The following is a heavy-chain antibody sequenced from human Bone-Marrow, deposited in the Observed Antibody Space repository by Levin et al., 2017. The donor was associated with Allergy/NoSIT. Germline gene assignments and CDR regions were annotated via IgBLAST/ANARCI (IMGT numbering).Heavy chain of an antibody. Sequence: HPGGSLRLSCAASGFTFSSYWMHWVRQAPGKGLIWVSRIKSDGSSAFYADSVKGRFTISRDNAKNTLYLQMTSLNVDDTAVYYCAGLCTGGGCSPVWGQGTLVTVSS. J-gene: IGHJ4*02. V-gene: IGHV3-74*01. D-gene: IGHD2-15*01. CDR3: AGLCTGGGCSPV. CDR2: IKSDGSSA. CDR1: GFTFSSYW.